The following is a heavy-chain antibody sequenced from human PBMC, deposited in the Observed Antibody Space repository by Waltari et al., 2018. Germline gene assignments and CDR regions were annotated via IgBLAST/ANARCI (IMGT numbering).Heavy chain of an antibody. CDR2: SNPNSGGT. D-gene: IGHD3-10*01. CDR1: GYTFTGYY. J-gene: IGHJ4*02. CDR3: ARPSSFGELSHFDY. Sequence: QVQLVQSGAEVKKPGASVKVSCKASGYTFTGYYMHWVRPAPGQGLEWMGWSNPNSGGTNYAQKFQGRVTMTRDTSISTAYMELSRLRSDDTAVYYCARPSSFGELSHFDYWGQGTLVTVSS. V-gene: IGHV1-2*02.